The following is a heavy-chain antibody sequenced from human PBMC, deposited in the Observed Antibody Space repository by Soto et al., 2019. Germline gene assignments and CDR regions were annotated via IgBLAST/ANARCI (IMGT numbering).Heavy chain of an antibody. D-gene: IGHD4-17*01. Sequence: ASVKVSCKASGYTFTSYGISWVRQAPGQGLEWMGWISAYNGNTNYAQKLQGRVTMTTDTSTSTAYTELRSLRSDDTAVYYCARDRSSSAGEYYYYGMDVWGQGTTVTVSS. CDR2: ISAYNGNT. CDR3: ARDRSSSAGEYYYYGMDV. V-gene: IGHV1-18*01. CDR1: GYTFTSYG. J-gene: IGHJ6*02.